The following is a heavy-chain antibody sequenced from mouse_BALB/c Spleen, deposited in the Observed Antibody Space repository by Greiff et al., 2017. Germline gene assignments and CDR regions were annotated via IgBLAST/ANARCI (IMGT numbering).Heavy chain of an antibody. V-gene: IGHV3-2*02. CDR2: ISYSGST. Sequence: EVHLVESGPGLVKPSQSLSLTCTVTGYSITSDYAWNWIRQFPGNKLEWMGYISYSGSTSYNPSLKSRISITRDTSKNQFFLQLNSVTTEDTATYYCARFDGYYEDYYAMDYWGQGTSVTVSS. D-gene: IGHD2-3*01. CDR1: GYSITSDYA. J-gene: IGHJ4*01. CDR3: ARFDGYYEDYYAMDY.